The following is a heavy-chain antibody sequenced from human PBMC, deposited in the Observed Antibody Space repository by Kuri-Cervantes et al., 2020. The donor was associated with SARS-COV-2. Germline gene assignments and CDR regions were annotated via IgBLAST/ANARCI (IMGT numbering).Heavy chain of an antibody. J-gene: IGHJ4*02. Sequence: GESLKISCAASGFTFSSYAMSWVRPAPGKGLEWVSAISGSGGSTYYADSVKGRFTISRDNSRNTLFLQMSGLKSEDTSIYYCAKDRGAYQSALAYWGQGTLVTVSS. V-gene: IGHV3-23*01. D-gene: IGHD1-26*01. CDR1: GFTFSSYA. CDR2: ISGSGGST. CDR3: AKDRGAYQSALAY.